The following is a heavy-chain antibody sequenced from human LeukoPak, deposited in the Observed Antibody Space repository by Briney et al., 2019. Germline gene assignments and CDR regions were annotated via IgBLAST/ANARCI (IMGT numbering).Heavy chain of an antibody. D-gene: IGHD6-19*01. CDR2: IYSGGST. CDR1: GFTVSSNY. J-gene: IGHJ6*03. CDR3: ARDQWLAHYYYMDV. V-gene: IGHV3-53*01. Sequence: PGGSLRLSCAASGFTVSSNYMSWVRQAPGKGLEWVSVIYSGGSTYYADSVKGRFTISRDNSKNTLYLQMNSLRAEDTAVYYCARDQWLAHYYYMDVWGKGTTVTVSS.